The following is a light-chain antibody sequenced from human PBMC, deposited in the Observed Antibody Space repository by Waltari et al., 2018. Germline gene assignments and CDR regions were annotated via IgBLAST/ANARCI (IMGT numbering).Light chain of an antibody. Sequence: QSALTQPPSVSGSPGQSVTISCTGTPSDFGRYNRVPWYQQAPGTAPKLLISEVSNRPSGVPDRFSGSKSDNTASLTISGLQAEDEADYYCSSYTSSITYVFGTGTKVTVL. CDR1: PSDFGRYNR. CDR2: EVS. J-gene: IGLJ1*01. V-gene: IGLV2-18*02. CDR3: SSYTSSITYV.